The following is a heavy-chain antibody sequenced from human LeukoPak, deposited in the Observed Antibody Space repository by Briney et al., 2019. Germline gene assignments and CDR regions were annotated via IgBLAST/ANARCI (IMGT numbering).Heavy chain of an antibody. J-gene: IGHJ4*02. Sequence: GGSLRLSCAASGFSFRSDAMGWVRQAPGKGLEWVSSISASAGSTYYADSVKGRFTISRDNSKNTLFLQMNSLRDDDTAIYYCAKDRGFSGSYYGSDSWGQGTLVTVSS. CDR3: AKDRGFSGSYYGSDS. CDR1: GFSFRSDA. CDR2: ISASAGST. D-gene: IGHD1-26*01. V-gene: IGHV3-23*01.